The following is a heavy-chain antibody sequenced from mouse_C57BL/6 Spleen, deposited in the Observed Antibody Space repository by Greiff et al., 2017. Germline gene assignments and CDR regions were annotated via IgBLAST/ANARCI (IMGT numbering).Heavy chain of an antibody. V-gene: IGHV5-6*02. D-gene: IGHD1-1*01. CDR3: AATVVWYFDV. J-gene: IGHJ1*03. CDR1: GFTFSSYG. Sequence: DVMLVESGGDLVKPGGSLKLSCAASGFTFSSYGMSWVRQTPDKRLEWVATISSGGSYTYYPDSVKGRFTISRDNAKNTLYLQMSSLKSEDTAMYYCAATVVWYFDVWGTGTTVTVSS. CDR2: ISSGGSYT.